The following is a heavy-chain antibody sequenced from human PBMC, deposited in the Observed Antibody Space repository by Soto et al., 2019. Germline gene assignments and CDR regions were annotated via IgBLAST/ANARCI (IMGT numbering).Heavy chain of an antibody. CDR2: LWYDGSNK. D-gene: IGHD5-12*01. J-gene: IGHJ4*02. CDR1: GFTFSDYA. Sequence: QVQLVESGGGVVQPGRSLRLSCAASGFTFSDYAMHWVRQAPGKGLEWVAVLWYDGSNKDYGDSVKGRFTISRDNSKNTLNLEMNSLRADDTAVYYCARAEGGNIVSTIDYWGQGTRVTVSS. CDR3: ARAEGGNIVSTIDY. V-gene: IGHV3-33*01.